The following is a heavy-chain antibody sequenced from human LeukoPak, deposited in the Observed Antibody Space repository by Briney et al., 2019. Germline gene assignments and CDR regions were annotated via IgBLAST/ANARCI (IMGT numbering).Heavy chain of an antibody. J-gene: IGHJ4*02. Sequence: PGRSLRLSCAASGLTLSRYARHWVRQAPGKGLEWGAVISYDGSNKYYADSVKGRFTISRDNSKNTLYLQMNSLRAEDTAVYYCARDRGLLRITMIVVVITFDYWGQGTLVTVSS. CDR3: ARDRGLLRITMIVVVITFDY. V-gene: IGHV3-30*04. CDR2: ISYDGSNK. D-gene: IGHD3-22*01. CDR1: GLTLSRYA.